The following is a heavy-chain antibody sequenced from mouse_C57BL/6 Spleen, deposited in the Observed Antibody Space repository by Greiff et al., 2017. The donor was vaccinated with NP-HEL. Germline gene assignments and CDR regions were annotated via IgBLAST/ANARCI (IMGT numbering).Heavy chain of an antibody. CDR2: ISYDGSN. Sequence: EVKLVESGPGLVKPSQSLSLTCSVTGYSITSGYYWNWIRQFPGNKLEWMGYISYDGSNNYNPSLKNRISITRDTSKNQFFLKLNSVTTEDTATYYCARGGLPNAMDYWGQGTSVTVSS. CDR3: ARGGLPNAMDY. CDR1: GYSITSGYY. J-gene: IGHJ4*01. V-gene: IGHV3-6*01. D-gene: IGHD2-4*01.